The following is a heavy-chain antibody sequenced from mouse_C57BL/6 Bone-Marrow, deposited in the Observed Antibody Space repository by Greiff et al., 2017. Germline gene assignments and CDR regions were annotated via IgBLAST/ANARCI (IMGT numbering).Heavy chain of an antibody. V-gene: IGHV1-4*01. CDR3: ARDYYGSSYGYFDV. D-gene: IGHD1-1*01. Sequence: QVQLQQSGAELARPGASVKMSCKASGYTFTSYTMHWVNQRPGQGLEWIGYINPSSGYTKYNQKFKDKATLTADKSSSTAYMQLSSLTSEDSAVYYCARDYYGSSYGYFDVWGTGTTVTVSS. J-gene: IGHJ1*03. CDR2: INPSSGYT. CDR1: GYTFTSYT.